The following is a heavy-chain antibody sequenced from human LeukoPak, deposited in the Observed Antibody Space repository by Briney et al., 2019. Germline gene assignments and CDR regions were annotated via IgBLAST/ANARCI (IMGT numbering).Heavy chain of an antibody. CDR2: IYTSGST. J-gene: IGHJ5*02. CDR3: ARVGRPRYSGYVESWFDP. Sequence: SETLSLTCTVSGGSISSYYWSWIRQPAGKGPEWIGRIYTSGSTNYNPSLKSRVTMSVDTSKNQFSLKLSSVTAADTAVYYCARVGRPRYSGYVESWFDPWGQGTLVTVSS. CDR1: GGSISSYY. V-gene: IGHV4-4*07. D-gene: IGHD5-12*01.